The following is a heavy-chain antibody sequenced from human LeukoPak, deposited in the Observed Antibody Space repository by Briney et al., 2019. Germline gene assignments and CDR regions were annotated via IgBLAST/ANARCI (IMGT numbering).Heavy chain of an antibody. D-gene: IGHD1-26*01. CDR2: ISWNSGSI. CDR3: AKDIGVGATTGWGYFDY. J-gene: IGHJ4*02. V-gene: IGHV3-9*01. CDR1: GFTFDDYA. Sequence: GGSLRLSCAASGFTFDDYAMHWVRQAPGKGLEWVSGISWNSGSIGYADSVKGRFTISRDNAKNSLYLQMNSLRAEDTALYYCAKDIGVGATTGWGYFDYWGQGTLVTVSS.